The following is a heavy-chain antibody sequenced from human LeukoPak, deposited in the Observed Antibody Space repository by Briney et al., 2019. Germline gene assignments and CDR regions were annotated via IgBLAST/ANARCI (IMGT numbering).Heavy chain of an antibody. CDR2: IKQDGSEQ. Sequence: GESLRLSCAASGFTFSSYWMSWVRQAPGKGLEWVANIKQDGSEQYYVDSVKGRFTISRDNAKNSLYLQMNSLRAEDTAVYYCARDVRADFWSGYPNHAFDIWGQGTLVTVSS. CDR3: ARDVRADFWSGYPNHAFDI. CDR1: GFTFSSYW. J-gene: IGHJ3*02. D-gene: IGHD3-3*01. V-gene: IGHV3-7*01.